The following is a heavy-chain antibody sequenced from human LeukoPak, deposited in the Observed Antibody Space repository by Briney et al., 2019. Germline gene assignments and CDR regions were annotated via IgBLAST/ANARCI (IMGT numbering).Heavy chain of an antibody. D-gene: IGHD3-10*01. V-gene: IGHV3-23*01. Sequence: GGSLRLPCAASGFSFNSYAMTWVRQAPGKGLEWVSSLSGSGGGTWYAGSVKGRFTISRDNSNNVIYLQMNSLRDEDTAIYYCAKDRTPYSRSRGYNLGAFDRWGQGTMVTVSS. CDR2: LSGSGGGT. J-gene: IGHJ3*01. CDR1: GFSFNSYA. CDR3: AKDRTPYSRSRGYNLGAFDR.